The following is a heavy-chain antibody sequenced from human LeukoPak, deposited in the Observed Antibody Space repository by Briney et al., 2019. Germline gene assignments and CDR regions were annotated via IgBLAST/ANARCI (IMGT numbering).Heavy chain of an antibody. D-gene: IGHD6-13*01. V-gene: IGHV5-51*01. CDR1: GYSFSDYW. J-gene: IGHJ6*03. CDR3: ARHSRYSRPYYYYYIDV. CDR2: IYPSDSAT. Sequence: GESLKVSCKASGYSFSDYWIGWVRQMPGEGLEWMGVIYPSDSATRYSPSFQGQVTISADKSISTAYLQWSSLKTSDTAMYYCARHSRYSRPYYYYYIDVWGKGTTVTVSS.